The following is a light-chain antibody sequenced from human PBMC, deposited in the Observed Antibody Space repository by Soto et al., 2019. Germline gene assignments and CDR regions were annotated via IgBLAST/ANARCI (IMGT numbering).Light chain of an antibody. CDR2: EAS. J-gene: IGKJ1*01. V-gene: IGKV1-5*03. CDR1: QSISDS. CDR3: QQYNGYWT. Sequence: DIQMTQSPSTLSASVGDRVTITCRASQSISDSLAWYQQKPGKAPKLLIYEASSLKSGVPSRFSGSRSWTEYTLTISSLQPDDFATYYCQQYNGYWTFGQGTKVAIK.